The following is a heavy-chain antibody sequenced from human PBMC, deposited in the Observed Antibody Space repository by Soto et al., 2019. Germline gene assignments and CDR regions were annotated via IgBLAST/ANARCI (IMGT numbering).Heavy chain of an antibody. CDR1: GFTFDYYS. CDR3: AKDSGDLGELLAYFDY. V-gene: IGHV3-9*01. D-gene: IGHD3-16*01. J-gene: IGHJ4*02. CDR2: ISWNSGSI. Sequence: PGGSLSLSCASAGFTFDYYSMHLVRHAPGQGLEWVSGISWNSGSIHYADSVKGRFTISRDNAKNSLYLQMNSLRAEDTALYYCAKDSGDLGELLAYFDYWGQGTLVTVSS.